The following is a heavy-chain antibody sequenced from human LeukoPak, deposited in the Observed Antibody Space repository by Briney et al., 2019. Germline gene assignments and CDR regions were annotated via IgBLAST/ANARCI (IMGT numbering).Heavy chain of an antibody. CDR1: GYTFTSYG. CDR2: ISAYNGNT. J-gene: IGHJ6*03. D-gene: IGHD3-10*01. CDR3: ARAPYGSGSLPFGSKYYYYYYMDV. V-gene: IGHV1-18*01. Sequence: ASVKVSCKASGYTFTSYGISWVRQAPGQGLEWMGWISAYNGNTNYAQKLQGRVTMTTDTSTSTAYMELRSLRSEDTAVYYCARAPYGSGSLPFGSKYYYYYYMDVWGKGTTVTVSS.